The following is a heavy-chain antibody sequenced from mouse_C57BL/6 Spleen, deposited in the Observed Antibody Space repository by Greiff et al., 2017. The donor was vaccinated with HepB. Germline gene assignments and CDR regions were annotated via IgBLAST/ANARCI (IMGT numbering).Heavy chain of an antibody. CDR2: INPSTGGT. CDR1: GYSFTGYY. J-gene: IGHJ4*01. D-gene: IGHD4-1*01. V-gene: IGHV1-42*01. CDR3: ALGRQAMDY. Sequence: VQLKESGPELVKPGASVKISCKASGYSFTGYYMNWVKQSPEKSLEWIGEINPSTGGTTYNQKFKAKATLTVDKSSSTAYMQLKSLTTEDSTVYYCALGRQAMDYRGQGTSVTVSS.